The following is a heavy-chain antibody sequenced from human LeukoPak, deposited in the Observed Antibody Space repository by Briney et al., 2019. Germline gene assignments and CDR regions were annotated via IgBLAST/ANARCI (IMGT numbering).Heavy chain of an antibody. CDR1: GGSITSYY. J-gene: IGHJ4*02. CDR2: IYTSGST. D-gene: IGHD3-10*01. Sequence: SETLFLTCTVSGGSITSYYWSWIRQPPGKGLEWIGYIYTSGSTNYNPSLKSRVTISVDTSNNQFSLKLSSVTAADTAVYYCARACYVVRTEYFDSWGQGTLVTVSS. V-gene: IGHV4-4*09. CDR3: ARACYVVRTEYFDS.